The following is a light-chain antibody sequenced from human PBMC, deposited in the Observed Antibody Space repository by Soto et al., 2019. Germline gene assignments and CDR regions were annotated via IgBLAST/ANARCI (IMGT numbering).Light chain of an antibody. V-gene: IGLV2-14*01. J-gene: IGLJ1*01. CDR2: DVS. CDR1: RSDVGGFNF. CDR3: SSYTSSSPYV. Sequence: QSVLTQPASVSGSPGQSITISCTGTRSDVGGFNFVSWYQQYPGKAPKVMIYDVSDRPSGVSNRFSGSKSGNTASLTISGLQAEDEADYYCSSYTSSSPYVFGTGTKLTVL.